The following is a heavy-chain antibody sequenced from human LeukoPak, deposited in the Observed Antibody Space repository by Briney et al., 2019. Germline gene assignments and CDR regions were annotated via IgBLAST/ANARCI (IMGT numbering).Heavy chain of an antibody. D-gene: IGHD2-2*01. CDR2: INHSGST. J-gene: IGHJ5*02. CDR1: GGSSSGYY. V-gene: IGHV4-34*01. CDR3: ARGGYCSSTSCNYNWFDP. Sequence: SETLSLTCAVYGGSSSGYYWSWIRQPPGKGLEWIGEINHSGSTNYNPSLKSRVTISVDTSKNQFSLKLSSVTAADTAVYYCARGGYCSSTSCNYNWFDPWGQGALVTVSS.